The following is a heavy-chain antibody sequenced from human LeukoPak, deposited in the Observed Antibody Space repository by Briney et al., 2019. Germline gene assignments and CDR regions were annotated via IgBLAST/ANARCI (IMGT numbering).Heavy chain of an antibody. Sequence: SETLSLTCTVSGGSISSYYWSWIRQPPGKGLEWSGYIYYSGSTNYNPSLKSRVTISVDTSKNQFSLKLSSVTAADTAVYYCARAIYSSSSGDFDYWGQGTLVTVSS. D-gene: IGHD6-6*01. V-gene: IGHV4-59*01. CDR2: IYYSGST. J-gene: IGHJ4*02. CDR1: GGSISSYY. CDR3: ARAIYSSSSGDFDY.